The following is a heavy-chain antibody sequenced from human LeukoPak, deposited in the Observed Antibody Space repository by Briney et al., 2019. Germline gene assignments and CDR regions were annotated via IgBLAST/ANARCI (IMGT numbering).Heavy chain of an antibody. Sequence: TSETLSLTCTVSGGTISSYNWSWIRQPPGKGLEWIGYIYYSGSTNYNPSLKRRVTISVDTSKNQCSLELSSVTAVDTAVYYCARCVADCWSGYYLFDYWGQGTLVTVSS. D-gene: IGHD3-3*01. CDR3: ARCVADCWSGYYLFDY. CDR2: IYYSGST. CDR1: GGTISSYN. J-gene: IGHJ4*02. V-gene: IGHV4-59*01.